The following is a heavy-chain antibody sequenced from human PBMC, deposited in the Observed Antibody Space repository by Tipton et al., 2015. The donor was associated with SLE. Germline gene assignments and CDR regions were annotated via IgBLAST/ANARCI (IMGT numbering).Heavy chain of an antibody. CDR3: ARRMVFGGDYFDY. Sequence: TQSLTCTVSGGSISSYYWSWIRQPPGKGLEWIGYIYYSGSTNYNPSLKSRVTISVDTSKNQFSLKLSSVTAADTAVYYCARRMVFGGDYFDYWGQGTLVTVSS. J-gene: IGHJ4*02. D-gene: IGHD3-10*02. CDR1: GGSISSYY. V-gene: IGHV4-59*08. CDR2: IYYSGST.